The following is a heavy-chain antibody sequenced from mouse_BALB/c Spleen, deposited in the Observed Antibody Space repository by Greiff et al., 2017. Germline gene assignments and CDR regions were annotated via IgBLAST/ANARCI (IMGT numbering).Heavy chain of an antibody. Sequence: EVMLVESGGGLVQPGGSRKLSCAASGFTFSDYGMAWVRQAPGKGPEWVAFISNLAYSIYYADTVTGRFTISREKAKNTLYLEMSSLRSEDTAMYYCARDQRSYGSSQVWWYFDVWGAGTTVTVSS. V-gene: IGHV5-15*02. CDR2: ISNLAYSI. CDR1: GFTFSDYG. J-gene: IGHJ1*01. CDR3: ARDQRSYGSSQVWWYFDV. D-gene: IGHD1-1*01.